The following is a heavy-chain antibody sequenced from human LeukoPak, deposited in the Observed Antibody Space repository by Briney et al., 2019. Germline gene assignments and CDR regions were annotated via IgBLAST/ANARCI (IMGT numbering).Heavy chain of an antibody. V-gene: IGHV3-21*01. CDR1: AFTVSTNY. J-gene: IGHJ4*02. CDR3: AREGSSGYYVFDY. D-gene: IGHD3-22*01. Sequence: MSGGSLRLSCAASAFTVSTNYMSWVRQAPGKGLEWVSSISNSYSYIYYADSVRGRFTISRDNAKNSLYLQMNGLRAEDTAVYYCAREGSSGYYVFDYWGQGTLVTVSS. CDR2: ISNSYSYI.